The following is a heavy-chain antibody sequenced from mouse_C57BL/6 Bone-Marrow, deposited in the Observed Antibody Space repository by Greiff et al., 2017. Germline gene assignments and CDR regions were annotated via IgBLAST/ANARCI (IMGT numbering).Heavy chain of an antibody. D-gene: IGHD2-4*01. Sequence: QVQLQQPGAELVKPGASVKLSCKASGYPFTSYWMHWVTQRPGQGLEWIGMIHPNSGSTNYNEKFKSKATLTVDKSSSTAYMQLSSLTSEDSAVYYCAYDYDGAMDYWGQRTSVTASS. J-gene: IGHJ4*01. CDR1: GYPFTSYW. CDR2: IHPNSGST. CDR3: AYDYDGAMDY. V-gene: IGHV1-64*01.